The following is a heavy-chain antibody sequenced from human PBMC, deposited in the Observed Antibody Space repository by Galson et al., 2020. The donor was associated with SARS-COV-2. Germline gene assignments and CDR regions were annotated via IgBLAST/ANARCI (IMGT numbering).Heavy chain of an antibody. CDR3: VRGRWNHGYEYLSY. D-gene: IGHD5-12*01. Sequence: ASVKVSCQASGYTFTDYYIHWVRQAPGQGLEWMGWVNPNTGNTNYAPKFQASVTMTRDTSINTAYMDLSGLTSDDTALYYCVRGRWNHGYEYLSYGGQGTQVTVSS. CDR1: GYTFTDYY. CDR2: VNPNTGNT. J-gene: IGHJ4*02. V-gene: IGHV1-2*04.